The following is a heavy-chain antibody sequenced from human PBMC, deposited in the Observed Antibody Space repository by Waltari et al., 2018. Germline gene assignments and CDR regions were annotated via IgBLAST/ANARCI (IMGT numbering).Heavy chain of an antibody. CDR3: ASDIAVAGPIDY. Sequence: QLQLQESGPGLVKPSETLSLTCTVSGGSISSSSYYWGWIRQPPGKGLEWIGSIYYSGSTCYTPSLKSRVTISVDTSKNQFSLKLSSVTAADTAVYYCASDIAVAGPIDYWGQGTLVTVSS. V-gene: IGHV4-39*01. CDR2: IYYSGST. CDR1: GGSISSSSYY. D-gene: IGHD6-19*01. J-gene: IGHJ4*02.